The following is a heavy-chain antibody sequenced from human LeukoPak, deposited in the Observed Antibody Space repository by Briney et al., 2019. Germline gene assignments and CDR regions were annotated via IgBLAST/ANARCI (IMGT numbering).Heavy chain of an antibody. CDR1: GFTFSSYA. D-gene: IGHD4-17*01. CDR2: IINSGATT. V-gene: IGHV3-23*01. CDR3: AKDIHGDYGGLDY. J-gene: IGHJ4*02. Sequence: GGALRLSCAASGFTFSSYAMTWVRQAPGKGLEWVSTIINSGATTYYADSVKGRFTISRDNSKNTLDLQMNSLSAADTAAYYCAKDIHGDYGGLDYWGQGTLVTVSS.